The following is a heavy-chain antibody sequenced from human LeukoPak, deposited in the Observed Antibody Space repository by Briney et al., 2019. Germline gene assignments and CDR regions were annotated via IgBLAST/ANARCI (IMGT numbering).Heavy chain of an antibody. D-gene: IGHD2-21*01. V-gene: IGHV3-30*18. J-gene: IGHJ4*02. CDR3: AKGLVAIGDPCDY. CDR2: ISYDGSNK. CDR1: GFTSSSYG. Sequence: PGRSLRLSCAASGFTSSSYGMHWVRQAPGKGLEWVAVISYDGSNKYYADSVKGRFTISRDNSKNTLYLQMNSLRAEDTAVYYCAKGLVAIGDPCDYWGQGTLVTVSS.